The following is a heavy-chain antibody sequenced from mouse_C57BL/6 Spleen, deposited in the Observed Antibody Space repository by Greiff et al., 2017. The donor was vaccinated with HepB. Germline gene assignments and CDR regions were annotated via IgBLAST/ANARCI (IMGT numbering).Heavy chain of an antibody. V-gene: IGHV1-64*01. CDR3: ARSGTGTWDY. Sequence: QVQLKQPGAELVKPGASVKLSCKASGYTFTSYWMHWVKQRPGQGLEWIGMIHPNSGSTNYNEKFKSKATLTVDKSSSTAYMQLSSLTSEDSAVYYCARSGTGTWDYWGQGTTLTVSS. CDR2: IHPNSGST. D-gene: IGHD4-1*01. J-gene: IGHJ2*01. CDR1: GYTFTSYW.